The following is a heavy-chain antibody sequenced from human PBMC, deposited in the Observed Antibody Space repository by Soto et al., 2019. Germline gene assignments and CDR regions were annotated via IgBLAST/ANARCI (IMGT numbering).Heavy chain of an antibody. V-gene: IGHV1-46*01. CDR2: INPSGGST. CDR3: ARYDYNEYYFDY. Sequence: ASVKGSGRASGYTFTDYMHWVRQAPGQGYEWMGIINPSGGSTTYAQKFQGRVTMTRDTSTTTVYMELSSLKSEDTAVYYCARYDYNEYYFDYWGQGTLVTVSS. CDR1: GYTFTDY. D-gene: IGHD4-4*01. J-gene: IGHJ4*02.